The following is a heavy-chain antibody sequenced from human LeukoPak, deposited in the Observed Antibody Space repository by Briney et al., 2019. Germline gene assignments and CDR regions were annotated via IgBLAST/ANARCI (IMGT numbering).Heavy chain of an antibody. V-gene: IGHV1-8*01. J-gene: IGHJ5*02. CDR3: ARTLRLQSWFDP. CDR1: GYTFTSYD. Sequence: ASVKVSCKASGYTFTSYDINWVRQATGQGLEWMGWMNPDKGNTGYAQKFQGRVTMTRNTSINTAYMELSSLRSDDTAVYYCARTLRLQSWFDPWGQGTLVTVSS. D-gene: IGHD4-11*01. CDR2: MNPDKGNT.